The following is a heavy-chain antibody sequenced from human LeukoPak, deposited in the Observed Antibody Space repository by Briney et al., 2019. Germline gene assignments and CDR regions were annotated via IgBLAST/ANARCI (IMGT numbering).Heavy chain of an antibody. CDR1: GLTFSTYA. CDR2: ISGSGSTT. D-gene: IGHD1-26*01. Sequence: GGSLRLSCAASGLTFSTYAINWVSQAPGKGLEWVSGISGSGSTTYYADSVKGRFTISRDNSKNTVYLQMNSLRAEDTAIYYCAKGPQWELPHFDYWGQGTLVTVSS. J-gene: IGHJ4*02. V-gene: IGHV3-23*01. CDR3: AKGPQWELPHFDY.